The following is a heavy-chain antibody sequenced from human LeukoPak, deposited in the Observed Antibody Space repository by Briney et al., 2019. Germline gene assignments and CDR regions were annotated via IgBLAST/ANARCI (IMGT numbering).Heavy chain of an antibody. J-gene: IGHJ6*03. CDR3: ARGKGLRYFDWLPYCYYYMDV. CDR1: GGSFSGYY. CDR2: INHSGST. D-gene: IGHD3-9*01. V-gene: IGHV4-34*01. Sequence: SETLSLTCAVYGGSFSGYYWSWTRQPPGKGLEWIGEINHSGSTNYNPSLKSRVTISVDTSKNQFSLKLSSVTAADTAVYYCARGKGLRYFDWLPYCYYYMDVWGKGTTVTVSS.